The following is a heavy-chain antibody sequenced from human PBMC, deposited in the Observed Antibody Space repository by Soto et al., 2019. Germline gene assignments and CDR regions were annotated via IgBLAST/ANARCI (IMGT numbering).Heavy chain of an antibody. CDR3: AKGGWLDN. Sequence: EVQLLESGGGLVQSGGSLRLSCAASGFTFSTFVMTWVRQAPGKGLEWVAEISTSGDSAYYVDSVKGRFTISRDNSKNTLYLKMNSRRGDDTAFYYWAKGGWLDNGGQGTLVTVSS. CDR1: GFTFSTFV. V-gene: IGHV3-23*01. J-gene: IGHJ4*02. D-gene: IGHD6-19*01. CDR2: ISTSGDSA.